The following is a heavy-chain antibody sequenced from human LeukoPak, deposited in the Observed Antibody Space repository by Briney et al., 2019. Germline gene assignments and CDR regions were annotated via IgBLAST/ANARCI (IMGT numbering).Heavy chain of an antibody. CDR1: GYTFTSYG. D-gene: IGHD2-2*02. CDR3: ARDMSVVVPAAIYGYYYYYMDV. V-gene: IGHV1-18*01. J-gene: IGHJ6*03. CDR2: ISAYNGNT. Sequence: ASVKVSCKASGYTFTSYGISWVRQAPGQGLEWMGWISAYNGNTNYAQKLQGRVTMTTDTSTSTAYMELRSLRSDDTAVYYCARDMSVVVPAAIYGYYYYYMDVWGKGTTVTVSS.